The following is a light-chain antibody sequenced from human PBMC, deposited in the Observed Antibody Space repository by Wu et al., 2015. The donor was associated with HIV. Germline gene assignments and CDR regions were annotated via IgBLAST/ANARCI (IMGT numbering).Light chain of an antibody. CDR1: QSVSSN. Sequence: EIVMTQSPATLSVSPGERATLSCRASQSVSSNLAWYQQKPGQAPRLLIYGASTRATGIPARFSGSGSGTEFTLTISSLQSEDLAVYYCQQYDNWPPLTFGGGTEGGDQT. V-gene: IGKV3-15*01. CDR3: QQYDNWPPLT. CDR2: GAS. J-gene: IGKJ4*01.